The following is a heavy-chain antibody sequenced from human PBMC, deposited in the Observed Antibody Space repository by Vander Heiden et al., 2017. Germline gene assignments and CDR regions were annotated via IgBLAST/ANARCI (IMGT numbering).Heavy chain of an antibody. J-gene: IGHJ4*02. CDR1: GYTFTNYA. D-gene: IGHD1-26*01. Sequence: QVQLVQSGAEVKKPGASVKVSCKTSGYTFTNYAIHWVRQAPGHRLEWVALINTGNGNTYYSQNFRGRVTITKDTSASTAYMELRGLRSEDTAVYYCASGQSGSYHGGVFEYWGQGTLVSVSS. CDR2: INTGNGNT. CDR3: ASGQSGSYHGGVFEY. V-gene: IGHV1-3*04.